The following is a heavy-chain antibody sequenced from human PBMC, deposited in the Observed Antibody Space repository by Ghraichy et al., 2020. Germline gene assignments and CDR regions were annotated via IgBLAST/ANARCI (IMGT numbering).Heavy chain of an antibody. CDR1: GYTFTSYG. J-gene: IGHJ4*02. CDR2: ISAYNGNT. D-gene: IGHD3-10*01. Sequence: ASVKVSCKASGYTFTSYGISWVRQAPGQGLEWMGWISAYNGNTNYAQKLQGRVTMTTDTSTSTAYMELRSLRSDDTAVYYCARVSSRFRELLFSDYWGQGTLVTVSS. CDR3: ARVSSRFRELLFSDY. V-gene: IGHV1-18*01.